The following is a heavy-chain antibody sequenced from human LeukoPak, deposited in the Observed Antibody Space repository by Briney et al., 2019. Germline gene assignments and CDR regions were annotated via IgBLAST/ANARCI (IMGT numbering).Heavy chain of an antibody. V-gene: IGHV4-59*01. CDR1: GSSISSYY. CDR2: IYYSGST. CDR3: ARVPRDGYNHYYYYMDV. Sequence: NPSETLSLTCTVSGSSISSYYWSWIRQPPGKGLEWIGYIYYSGSTNYNPSLKSRVTISVDTSKNQFSLKLSSVTAADTAVYYCARVPRDGYNHYYYYMDVWGKGTTVTVSS. J-gene: IGHJ6*03. D-gene: IGHD5-24*01.